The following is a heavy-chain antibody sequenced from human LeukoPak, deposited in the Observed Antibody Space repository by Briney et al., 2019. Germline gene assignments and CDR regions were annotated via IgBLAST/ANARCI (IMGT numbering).Heavy chain of an antibody. CDR1: GYTFTSYA. D-gene: IGHD3-9*01. Sequence: ASVKVSCKASGYTFTSYAMHWVRQAPGQRLEWMGWINAGNGNTKYSQKFQGRVTITRDTSASTAYMELSSLRSEDTAVYYCAREGLRYFDWLFGYWGQGTLVTVSS. J-gene: IGHJ4*02. V-gene: IGHV1-3*01. CDR2: INAGNGNT. CDR3: AREGLRYFDWLFGY.